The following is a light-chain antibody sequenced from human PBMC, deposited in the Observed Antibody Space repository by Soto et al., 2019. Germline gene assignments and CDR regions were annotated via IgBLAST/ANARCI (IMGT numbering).Light chain of an antibody. J-gene: IGKJ4*01. CDR1: QSVSSY. Sequence: EIVLTQSPATLSLSPGERATLSFRASQSVSSYLAWYQQKPGQAPRLLIYDASNRATGIPARFSGSGSGTDFTLTISSLEPEDFAVYYCQQRSNWPPTFGGGTNVDI. V-gene: IGKV3-11*01. CDR2: DAS. CDR3: QQRSNWPPT.